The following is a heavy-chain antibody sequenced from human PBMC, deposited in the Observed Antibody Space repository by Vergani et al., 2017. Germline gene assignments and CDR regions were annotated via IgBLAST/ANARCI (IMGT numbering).Heavy chain of an antibody. J-gene: IGHJ3*02. CDR2: VFHSGSA. CDR3: AGQFWVSQGVGAFET. CDR1: GYSISRGYY. D-gene: IGHD3-16*01. Sequence: QVQLQESGPGLVKPSETLSLTCSVSGYSISRGYYWGWIRQPPGKGLEWIATVFHSGSAYYNPSLRRRVTISVETSKNQFSLRLTTLTAADTAVYYCAGQFWVSQGVGAFETWGHGTEVSVSS. V-gene: IGHV4-38-2*02.